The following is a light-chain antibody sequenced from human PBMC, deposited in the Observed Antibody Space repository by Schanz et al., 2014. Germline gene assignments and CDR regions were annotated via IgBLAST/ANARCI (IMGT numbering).Light chain of an antibody. J-gene: IGLJ1*01. V-gene: IGLV2-8*01. CDR1: SSDIGGYNY. Sequence: QSALTQPPSASGSPGQSVTISCTGTSSDIGGYNYVSWYQQHPGEAPKLMLYEVTKRPSGVPDRFSGSKSGTSASLAISDLQSEDEADYYCAAWDDSLNAYVFGTGTKLTVL. CDR2: EVT. CDR3: AAWDDSLNAYV.